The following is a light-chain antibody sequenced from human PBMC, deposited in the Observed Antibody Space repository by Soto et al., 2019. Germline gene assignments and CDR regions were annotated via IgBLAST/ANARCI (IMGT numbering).Light chain of an antibody. J-gene: IGKJ4*01. CDR3: QKYNSALFT. Sequence: DIQMTQSPSSLSASVGDRVTITCRASQVISNYLAWYQQKPGKVPKLLIYAASTLQSGVPSRFSGSGSGTDFTLTISSLQPEDVATYYFQKYNSALFTFGGGTKGEIK. CDR2: AAS. CDR1: QVISNY. V-gene: IGKV1-27*01.